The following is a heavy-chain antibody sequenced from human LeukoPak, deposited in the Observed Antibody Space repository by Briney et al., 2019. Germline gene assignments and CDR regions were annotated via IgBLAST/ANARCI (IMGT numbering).Heavy chain of an antibody. J-gene: IGHJ4*02. CDR3: ARLPQPGGSYDPVYFDY. V-gene: IGHV1-18*01. CDR1: GYTFTSYG. CDR2: ISAYNGNT. D-gene: IGHD1-26*01. Sequence: SVKASCKASGYTFTSYGISWVRQAPGQGLEWMGWISAYNGNTNYAQKLQGRVTMTTDTSTSTAYMELRSLRSDDTAVYCCARLPQPGGSYDPVYFDYWGQGTLVTVSS.